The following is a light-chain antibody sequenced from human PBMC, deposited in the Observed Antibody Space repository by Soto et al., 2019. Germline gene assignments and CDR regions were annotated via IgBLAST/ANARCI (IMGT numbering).Light chain of an antibody. CDR1: QDISNH. V-gene: IGKV1-33*01. Sequence: DIPMPQSPSSLSASVGASVTITCQASQDISNHLNWYPQKPGKAPRLLIYDASNLETGVPSRFSGSGSGTDFTLTISSLEREDAAVYYCQQRNMWPITFGQGTRLEIK. J-gene: IGKJ5*01. CDR3: QQRNMWPIT. CDR2: DAS.